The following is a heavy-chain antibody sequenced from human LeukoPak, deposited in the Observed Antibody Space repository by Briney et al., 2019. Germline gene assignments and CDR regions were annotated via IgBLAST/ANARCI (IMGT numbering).Heavy chain of an antibody. D-gene: IGHD3-3*01. CDR1: GGSFSGYY. CDR3: ARGPYYDFWSGYYTGGFDY. CDR2: INHSGST. V-gene: IGHV4-34*01. J-gene: IGHJ4*02. Sequence: PSETLSLTCAVYGGSFSGYYWSWIRQPPGKGLEWIGEINHSGSTNYNPSLKSRVTISVDTSKNQFSLKLSSVTAADTAVYYCARGPYYDFWSGYYTGGFDYWGQGTLVTVSS.